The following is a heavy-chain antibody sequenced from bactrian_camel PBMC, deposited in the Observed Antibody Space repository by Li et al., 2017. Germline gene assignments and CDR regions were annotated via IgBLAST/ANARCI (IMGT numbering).Heavy chain of an antibody. J-gene: IGHJ4*01. CDR1: GNTIGWQFHC. D-gene: IGHD2*01. Sequence: VQLVESGGGSVQAGGSLRLSCLATGNTIGWQFHCMAWFRQAPGKAREGVASVDSDGRTDFADPVKGRFTISLDTAQKSVYLQMNNLKPEDTAIYYCAADLLYCGGAGCSPSCDNAAYWGHGTQVTVS. CDR2: VDSDGRT. CDR3: AADLLYCGGAGCSPSCDNAAY. V-gene: IGHV3S53*01.